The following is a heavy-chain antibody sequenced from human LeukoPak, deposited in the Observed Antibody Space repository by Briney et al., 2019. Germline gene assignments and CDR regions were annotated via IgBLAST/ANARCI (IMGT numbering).Heavy chain of an antibody. Sequence: GGSLRLSCAASGFTFSSYGMHWVRQAPGKGLEWVAVISYDGSNKYYADSVKGRFTISRDNSKNTLYLQMNSLRAEDTAVYYCAKDRRAVAGIGYWGQGTLVTVSS. V-gene: IGHV3-30*18. CDR1: GFTFSSYG. J-gene: IGHJ4*02. CDR2: ISYDGSNK. CDR3: AKDRRAVAGIGY. D-gene: IGHD6-19*01.